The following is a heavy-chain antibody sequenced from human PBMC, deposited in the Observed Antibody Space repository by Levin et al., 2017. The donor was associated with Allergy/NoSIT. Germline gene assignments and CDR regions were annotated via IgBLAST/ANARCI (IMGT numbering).Heavy chain of an antibody. CDR3: ARDRNDYCTGGTCYLRGWSYFDY. Sequence: SETLSLTCAVSGGSISSGGYSWSWLRQPPGKGLEWIGYIYHSGSTYYNPSLKSRVTISADRSKNQFSLKLSSVTAADTAVYYCARDRNDYCTGGTCYLRGWSYFDYWGQGTLVTVSS. D-gene: IGHD2-15*01. CDR1: GGSISSGGYS. J-gene: IGHJ4*02. V-gene: IGHV4-30-2*01. CDR2: IYHSGST.